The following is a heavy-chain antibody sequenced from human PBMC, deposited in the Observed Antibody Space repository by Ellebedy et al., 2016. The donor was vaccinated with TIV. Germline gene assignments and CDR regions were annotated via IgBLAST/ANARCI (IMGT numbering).Heavy chain of an antibody. CDR1: GFMFWRRW. CDR2: IADDGREE. V-gene: IGHV3-7*03. J-gene: IGHJ3*01. D-gene: IGHD4-17*01. CDR3: ASGLTGDYGAFDV. Sequence: GESLNISCAASGFMFWRRWMSWVRQAPGKGLEWVANIADDGREENYVDSVRGRFTISRDNAKNLLSLHMNTLRAEDTAVDYCASGLTGDYGAFDVWGPGTMVTVSS.